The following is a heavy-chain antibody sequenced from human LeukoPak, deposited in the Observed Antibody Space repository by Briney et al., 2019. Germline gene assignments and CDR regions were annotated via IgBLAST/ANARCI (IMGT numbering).Heavy chain of an antibody. V-gene: IGHV4-59*05. Sequence: PSETLSLTCTVSGGSISGNYWSWIRQPPGKGLEWIGSIFYSGNTYYNASLKSRVTISVDTSKNHFSLKLSSVTSADTAVYYCARRSSGGGLFDYWGQGTLVTVSS. CDR1: GGSISGNY. J-gene: IGHJ4*02. D-gene: IGHD6-19*01. CDR3: ARRSSGGGLFDY. CDR2: IFYSGNT.